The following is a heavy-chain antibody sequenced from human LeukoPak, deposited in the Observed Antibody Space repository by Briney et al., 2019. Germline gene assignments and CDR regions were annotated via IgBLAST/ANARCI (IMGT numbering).Heavy chain of an antibody. V-gene: IGHV3-7*01. CDR3: VRDLNYVWGSYESYFDY. D-gene: IGHD3-16*01. Sequence: GGSLRLSCAASGFRFNTYWLSWVRQAPGKGLEWVADIKEDGSKTYYVDSLKGRFTISRDNAKNSLYLQMNSLRAEDTAVYYCVRDLNYVWGSYESYFDYWGQGTLVTVSS. CDR2: IKEDGSKT. J-gene: IGHJ4*02. CDR1: GFRFNTYW.